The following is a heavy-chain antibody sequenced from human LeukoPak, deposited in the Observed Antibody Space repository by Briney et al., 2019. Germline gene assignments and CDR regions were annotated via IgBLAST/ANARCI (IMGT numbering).Heavy chain of an antibody. CDR3: ASGHYGSEIHHCAFDI. D-gene: IGHD3-10*01. CDR2: IYSGGST. CDR1: GFIFSGYY. J-gene: IGHJ3*02. V-gene: IGHV3-53*01. Sequence: GGSLRLSCAASGFIFSGYYMSWVRQAPGKGLEWVSLIYSGGSTYYADSVKGRFTISRDNSKNTVYLQMNILRAEDTAVYYCASGHYGSEIHHCAFDIWGQGTIVTVSS.